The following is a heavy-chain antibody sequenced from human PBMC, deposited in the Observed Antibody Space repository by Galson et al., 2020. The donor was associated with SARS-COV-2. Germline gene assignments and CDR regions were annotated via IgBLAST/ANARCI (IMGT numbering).Heavy chain of an antibody. D-gene: IGHD1-26*01. CDR2: ISYDGSNK. CDR3: ARDGSPEYFFEY. CDR1: GFTFSSYA. J-gene: IGHJ4*02. V-gene: IGHV3-30*04. Sequence: GGSLRLSCAASGFTFSSYAMHWVRQAPGKGLEWVAVISYDGSNKYYADSVKGRFTISRDNSKNTLYLQMNSLRAEDTAVYYCARDGSPEYFFEYGGQGTLVTGSS.